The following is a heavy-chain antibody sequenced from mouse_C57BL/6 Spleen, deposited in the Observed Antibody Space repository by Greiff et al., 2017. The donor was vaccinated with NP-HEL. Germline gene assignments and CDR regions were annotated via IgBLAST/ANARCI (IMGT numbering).Heavy chain of an antibody. CDR3: ARYYYGSSFDY. D-gene: IGHD1-1*01. V-gene: IGHV1-69*01. J-gene: IGHJ2*01. CDR1: GYTFTSYW. CDR2: IDPSDSYT. Sequence: VQLQQSGAELVMPGASVKLSCKASGYTFTSYWMHWVKQRPGQGLEWIGEIDPSDSYTNYNQKFKGKSTLTVDKSSSTAYMQLSSLTSEDSAVYYGARYYYGSSFDYWGQGTTLTVAS.